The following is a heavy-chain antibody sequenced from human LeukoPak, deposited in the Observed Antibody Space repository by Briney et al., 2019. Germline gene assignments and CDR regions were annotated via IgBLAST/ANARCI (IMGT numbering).Heavy chain of an antibody. V-gene: IGHV3-53*01. CDR2: LYGGVST. CDR3: AKGTDFWSGYSFDH. D-gene: IGHD3-3*01. CDR1: GFSVTSNY. J-gene: IGHJ4*02. Sequence: PGGSLRLSCAASGFSVTSNYMSWVRQAPGKGLEWASVLYGGVSTFYPDSVKGRFTISRDTSKNVVYLQMNTVRAEDTAVYFCAKGTDFWSGYSFDHWGQGVLVTVSS.